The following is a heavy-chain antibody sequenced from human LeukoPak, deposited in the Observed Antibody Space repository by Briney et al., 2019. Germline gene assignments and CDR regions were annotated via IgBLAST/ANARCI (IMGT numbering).Heavy chain of an antibody. CDR1: GFTFNTFA. V-gene: IGHV3-30*03. Sequence: GGSLRLSCAASGFTFNTFAIHWVRQAPGKGLEWVAVIAFDGSNKYYADSVKGRFTISRDNSKNTLYLQMNSLRAEDTAVYYCARDRSGMDVWGQGTTVTVSS. CDR2: IAFDGSNK. CDR3: ARDRSGMDV. J-gene: IGHJ6*02.